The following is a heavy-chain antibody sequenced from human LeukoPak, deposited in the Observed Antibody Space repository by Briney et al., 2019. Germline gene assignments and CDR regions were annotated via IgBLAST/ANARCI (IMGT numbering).Heavy chain of an antibody. J-gene: IGHJ5*02. Sequence: GSLRLSCAASGFRVSSVYMTWVRQPPGKGLEWIGEINARGDTNYNPSLKSRVTISVDTSKKQFSLRLTSMIAADTALYYCARGQVPAARGYNWFDPWGQGTLVTVSS. CDR1: GFRVSSVY. V-gene: IGHV4-34*01. CDR2: INARGDT. CDR3: ARGQVPAARGYNWFDP. D-gene: IGHD2-2*01.